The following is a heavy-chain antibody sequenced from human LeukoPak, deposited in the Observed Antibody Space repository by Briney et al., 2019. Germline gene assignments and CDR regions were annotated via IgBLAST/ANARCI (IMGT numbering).Heavy chain of an antibody. CDR1: GFNFGDYY. Sequence: GGSLILSCVASGFNFGDYYMNWFRQAPGKGLEWLSFISSSGHNILYTDSVKGRFTVSRDNAKKTVFLQMNSLRAEDTAVYYCARDLFSFYYGSSGYCDYWGPGTRVTVSS. V-gene: IGHV3-11*01. J-gene: IGHJ4*02. CDR2: ISSSGHNI. CDR3: ARDLFSFYYGSSGYCDY. D-gene: IGHD3-22*01.